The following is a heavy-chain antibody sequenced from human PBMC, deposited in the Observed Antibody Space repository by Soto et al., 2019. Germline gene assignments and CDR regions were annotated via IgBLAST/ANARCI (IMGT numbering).Heavy chain of an antibody. D-gene: IGHD1-1*01. Sequence: QVQLVESGGGVVQPGRSLRLSCAASGFTFSSYAMHWVRQAPGKGLEWVAVISYDGSNKYYADSVKGRFTISRDNSKNPLYLQMNSLRAEDTAVYYCARGTGTTGFHYYYGMDVWGQGTTVTVSS. V-gene: IGHV3-30-3*01. CDR2: ISYDGSNK. CDR1: GFTFSSYA. CDR3: ARGTGTTGFHYYYGMDV. J-gene: IGHJ6*02.